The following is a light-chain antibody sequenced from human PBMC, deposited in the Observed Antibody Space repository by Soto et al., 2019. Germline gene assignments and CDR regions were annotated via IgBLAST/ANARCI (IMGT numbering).Light chain of an antibody. Sequence: ETVMTQSPATLSVSPGERATLSCRASQSVSANLAWYQQKPGQAPRLLIYGAFTRATDIPARFSGSGSGTEFTLTISRLQSEDSEFYYCQQNNTWPRTFGQGTKV. V-gene: IGKV3-15*01. J-gene: IGKJ1*01. CDR2: GAF. CDR1: QSVSAN. CDR3: QQNNTWPRT.